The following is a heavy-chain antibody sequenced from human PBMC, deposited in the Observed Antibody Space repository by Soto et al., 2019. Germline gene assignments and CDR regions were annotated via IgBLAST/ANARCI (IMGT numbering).Heavy chain of an antibody. J-gene: IGHJ6*02. Sequence: GSLRLSCAASRFTFSGSATSWVRQAPGKGLDWVSSISATGDSTYYADSVKGRFTISRGNSKNMLYLQMNSLRAEDTAIYHCAKGPTIFGVVLSYSFYYGLDVWGQGXTVTVYS. CDR2: ISATGDST. D-gene: IGHD3-3*01. CDR1: RFTFSGSA. CDR3: AKGPTIFGVVLSYSFYYGLDV. V-gene: IGHV3-23*01.